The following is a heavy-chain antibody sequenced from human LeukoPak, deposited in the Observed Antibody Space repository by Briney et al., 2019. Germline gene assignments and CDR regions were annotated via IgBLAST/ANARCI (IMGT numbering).Heavy chain of an antibody. J-gene: IGHJ4*02. V-gene: IGHV3-23*01. CDR3: ARDRRGGGGSYFDY. CDR2: ISGSGGST. Sequence: GGSLRLSCAASGFTFSSYAMSWVRQAPGKGLEWVSVISGSGGSTYYADSVKGRFTISRDNSKNSLYLQMNSLRAEDTAVYYCARDRRGGGGSYFDYWGQGTLVTVSS. D-gene: IGHD1-26*01. CDR1: GFTFSSYA.